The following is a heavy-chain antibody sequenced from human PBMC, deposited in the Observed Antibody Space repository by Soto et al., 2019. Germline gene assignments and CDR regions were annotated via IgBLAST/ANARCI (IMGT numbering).Heavy chain of an antibody. J-gene: IGHJ4*02. CDR3: ERRYGSCYDY. CDR1: GGSISSYY. D-gene: IGHD5-18*01. CDR2: IYYSGST. Sequence: SETLSLTCTVSGGSISSYYWSWIRQPPGKGLEQIGYIYYSGSTNYNPSLKSRVTISVDKSKNQFYLKLSSVTAADPAEHYCERRYGSCYDYWGQGNLLSDSS. V-gene: IGHV4-59*08.